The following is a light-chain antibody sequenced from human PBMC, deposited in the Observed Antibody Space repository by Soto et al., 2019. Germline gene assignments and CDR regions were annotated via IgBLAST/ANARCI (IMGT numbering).Light chain of an antibody. Sequence: DIQMTQSPSTLSAFVGDRVTITCRASQSVSNWLAWYQQKPGKAPRLLISKASTLERGLPSRFSGSGSGTEFTLSIISLHPEDFATYYFQQYRSASTFGQGTKLEIK. CDR2: KAS. V-gene: IGKV1-5*03. CDR3: QQYRSAST. CDR1: QSVSNW. J-gene: IGKJ2*02.